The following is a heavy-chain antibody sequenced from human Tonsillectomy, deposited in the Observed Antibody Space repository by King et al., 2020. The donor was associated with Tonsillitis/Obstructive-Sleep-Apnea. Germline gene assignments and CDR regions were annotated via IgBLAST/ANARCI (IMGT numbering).Heavy chain of an antibody. Sequence: VQLVESGGGLVQPGGSLRLSCAASGFTFSSYEMNWVRQAPGKGLEWVSYISSSGSTIYYADSVKGRFTISRDNDKNSLYLQMNSLRAEDTAVYYCARDRVGGWFDPWGQGTLVTVSS. J-gene: IGHJ5*02. CDR3: ARDRVGGWFDP. CDR1: GFTFSSYE. CDR2: ISSSGSTI. D-gene: IGHD2-15*01. V-gene: IGHV3-48*03.